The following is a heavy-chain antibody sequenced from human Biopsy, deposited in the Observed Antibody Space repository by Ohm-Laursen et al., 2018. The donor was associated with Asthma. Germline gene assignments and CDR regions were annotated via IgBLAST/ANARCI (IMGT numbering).Heavy chain of an antibody. CDR2: IKHDGSEK. CDR1: GSTFGDYW. J-gene: IGHJ1*01. D-gene: IGHD3-3*02. CDR3: ARTFHFWSPYHAEHYQL. V-gene: IGHV3-7*01. Sequence: SLRLSCAASGSTFGDYWMSWVRQVPGQGLEWVANIKHDGSEKNHVDSLKGRFTISRDNAKNSLYLQMSSLRAEDTAVYYCARTFHFWSPYHAEHYQLWGQGTLVTVSS.